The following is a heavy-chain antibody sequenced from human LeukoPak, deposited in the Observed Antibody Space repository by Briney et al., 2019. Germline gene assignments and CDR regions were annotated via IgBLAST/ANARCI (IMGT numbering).Heavy chain of an antibody. V-gene: IGHV4-39*01. CDR3: ARGRGYNYYYGMDV. CDR2: VHYSGST. Sequence: SETLSLTCTVSGGSISSSSYYWGWIRQPPGKGLEWVGSVHYSGSTYYNPSLKSRVTISVDTSKNQCSLTLSSVTAADTAVFYCARGRGYNYYYGMDVWGQGTTVTVSS. CDR1: GGSISSSSYY. J-gene: IGHJ6*02. D-gene: IGHD5-24*01.